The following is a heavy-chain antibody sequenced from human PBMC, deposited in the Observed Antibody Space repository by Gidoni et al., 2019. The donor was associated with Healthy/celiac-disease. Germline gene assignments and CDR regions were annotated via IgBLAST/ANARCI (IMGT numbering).Heavy chain of an antibody. CDR2: IYYSGST. CDR1: GGSISSYY. V-gene: IGHV4-59*01. Sequence: QVQLQESGPGLVKPSETLSLTCTVSGGSISSYYWSWIRPPPGKGLEWIGYIYYSGSTNYNPSLKSRVTISVDTSKNQFSLKLSSVTAADTAVYYCAQVDGDYLTNWFDPWGQGTLVTVSS. J-gene: IGHJ5*02. D-gene: IGHD4-17*01. CDR3: AQVDGDYLTNWFDP.